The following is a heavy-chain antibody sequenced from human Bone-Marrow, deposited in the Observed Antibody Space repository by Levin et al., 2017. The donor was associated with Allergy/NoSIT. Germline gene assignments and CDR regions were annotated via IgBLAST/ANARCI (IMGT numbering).Heavy chain of an antibody. J-gene: IGHJ4*02. CDR1: GFTFSSYW. CDR3: ASGWYSSSSGRGY. D-gene: IGHD6-6*01. Sequence: GESLKISCAASGFTFSSYWMHWVRQGPGKGPVWVSRINSDGSSTSYADSVKGRFTISRDNAKNTLYLQMNSLRAEDTAVYYCASGWYSSSSGRGYWGQGTLVTVSS. CDR2: INSDGSST. V-gene: IGHV3-74*01.